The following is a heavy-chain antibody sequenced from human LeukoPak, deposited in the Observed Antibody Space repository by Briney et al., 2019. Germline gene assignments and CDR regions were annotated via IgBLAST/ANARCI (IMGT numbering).Heavy chain of an antibody. V-gene: IGHV1-46*01. CDR1: GGTFSSYA. J-gene: IGHJ4*02. D-gene: IGHD6-19*01. Sequence: ASVKVSCKASGGTFSSYAINWVRQAPGQGLEWMGIINPSGGSTSYAQKFQGRVTMTRDTSTSTVYMELSSLRSGDTAVYYCARDGAGLGFDYWGQGTLVTVSS. CDR2: INPSGGST. CDR3: ARDGAGLGFDY.